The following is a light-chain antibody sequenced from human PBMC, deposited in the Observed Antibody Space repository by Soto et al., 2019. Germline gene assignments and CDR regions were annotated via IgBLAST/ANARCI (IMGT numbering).Light chain of an antibody. Sequence: DIQMTQSPSSLSASVGDTVTITCRASQSISNYLKWYPQKPGKAPKLLIYAASNLQSGSPSRFRGSGSGTDFTLTISSLQPEDFATYSCRQSYSVPYTFGQGTKLEIK. CDR3: RQSYSVPYT. V-gene: IGKV1-39*01. J-gene: IGKJ2*01. CDR2: AAS. CDR1: QSISNY.